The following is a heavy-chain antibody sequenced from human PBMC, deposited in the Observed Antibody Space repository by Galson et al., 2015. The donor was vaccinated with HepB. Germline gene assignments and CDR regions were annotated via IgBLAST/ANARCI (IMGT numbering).Heavy chain of an antibody. V-gene: IGHV1-46*01. CDR2: INPSGGST. D-gene: IGHD6-19*01. CDR1: GYTFTSYY. Sequence: SVKVSCKASGYTFTSYYMHWVRQAPGQGLEWMGIINPSGGSTSYAQKFQGRVTMTRDTSTSTVYMELSSLRSGDTAVYYCARQGGQWLARFDYWGQGTLVTVSS. CDR3: ARQGGQWLARFDY. J-gene: IGHJ4*02.